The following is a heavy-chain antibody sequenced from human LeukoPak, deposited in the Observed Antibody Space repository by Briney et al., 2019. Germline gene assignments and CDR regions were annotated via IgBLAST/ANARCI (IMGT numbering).Heavy chain of an antibody. J-gene: IGHJ6*02. V-gene: IGHV3-7*05. CDR2: LNEDGRQK. D-gene: IGHD3-10*01. Sequence: GSLRVSCAASVFSFCIYLVSSVRQAPGKRGEWVANLNEDGRQKNYVDSVRGRFTISRDNVKNSLYLQMNSLRAEDTAVYYCARVGRGVYGMDVWGQGTTVTVSS. CDR3: ARVGRGVYGMDV. CDR1: VFSFCIYL.